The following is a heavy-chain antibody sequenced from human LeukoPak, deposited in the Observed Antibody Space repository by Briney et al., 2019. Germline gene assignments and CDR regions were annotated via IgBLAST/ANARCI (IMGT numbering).Heavy chain of an antibody. Sequence: GGSLRLSCAASGFTFSSFGMHWVRQAPGKWLEWVSYISYDGSNKYYADSVKGRFTISRDNSKNTLYLQMDSLRAEDTAVYYCAKDVYDSSGYLDYGGQGTLVTVSS. CDR1: GFTFSSFG. CDR3: AKDVYDSSGYLDY. J-gene: IGHJ4*02. V-gene: IGHV3-30*18. D-gene: IGHD3-22*01. CDR2: ISYDGSNK.